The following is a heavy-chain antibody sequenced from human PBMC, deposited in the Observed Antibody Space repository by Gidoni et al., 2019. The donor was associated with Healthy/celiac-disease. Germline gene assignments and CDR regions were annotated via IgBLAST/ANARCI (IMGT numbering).Heavy chain of an antibody. CDR1: GGSISSSSYY. CDR2: IYYSGST. D-gene: IGHD2-21*02. J-gene: IGHJ3*02. V-gene: IGHV4-39*01. CDR3: ARGVLAYCGGDCYSEFTDAFDI. Sequence: QLQLQESGPGLVKPSETLSLTCTVSGGSISSSSYYWGWLRQPPGKGLEWIGSIYYSGSTYYNPSLKSRVTISVDTSKNQFSLKLSSVTAADTAVYYCARGVLAYCGGDCYSEFTDAFDIWGQGTMVTVSS.